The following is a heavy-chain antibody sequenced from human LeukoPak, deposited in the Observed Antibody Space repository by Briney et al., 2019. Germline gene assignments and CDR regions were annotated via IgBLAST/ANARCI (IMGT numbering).Heavy chain of an antibody. Sequence: SETLSLTCTVSGGSISSYYWSWIRQPPGKGLEWIGYIYYSGSTDYNPSLKSRVTISVDTSKNRFSLKLSSVTAADTAVYYCARGYYDSSGLDYGYFDYWGQGTLVTVSS. V-gene: IGHV4-59*08. CDR3: ARGYYDSSGLDYGYFDY. CDR2: IYYSGST. D-gene: IGHD3-22*01. CDR1: GGSISSYY. J-gene: IGHJ4*02.